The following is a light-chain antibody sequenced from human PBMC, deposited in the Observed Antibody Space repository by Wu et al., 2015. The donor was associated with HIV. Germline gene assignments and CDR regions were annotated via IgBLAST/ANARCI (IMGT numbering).Light chain of an antibody. CDR2: GAS. V-gene: IGKV3-11*01. CDR3: QQRSNWPWT. J-gene: IGKJ1*01. CDR1: QSVSTF. Sequence: EIVLTQSPATLSLSPGERVTLSCRASQSVSTFLAWYQQKPGQAPRLLIYGASNRATGIPARFSGSGSGTDFTLTISSLEPEDFAVYYCQQRSNWPWTFGLRDHGWKS.